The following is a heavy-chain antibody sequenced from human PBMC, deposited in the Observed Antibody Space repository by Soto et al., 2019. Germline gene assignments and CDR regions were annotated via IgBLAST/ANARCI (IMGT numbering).Heavy chain of an antibody. J-gene: IGHJ5*02. D-gene: IGHD6-6*01. V-gene: IGHV1-46*03. Sequence: GASVKVSCKASGYTFTSYYMHWVRQAPGQGLEWMGIINPSGGSTSDAQKFQGRVTMTRDTSTSTVYMELSSLRSEDTAVYYCARGLAPPRRAARTPNEYNWFDPWGKGTLVPVSS. CDR2: INPSGGST. CDR1: GYTFTSYY. CDR3: ARGLAPPRRAARTPNEYNWFDP.